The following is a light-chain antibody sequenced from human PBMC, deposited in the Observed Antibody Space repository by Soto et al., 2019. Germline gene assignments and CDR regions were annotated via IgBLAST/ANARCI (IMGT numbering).Light chain of an antibody. Sequence: QSVLTQPASVSGSPGQSITISCTGTSSDVGAYSYLSWYQQHPGKAPKVIIYEVTNRPSGVSSHFSGSKSGNTASLTIYGLQAEDEADYYCSSYTNTDSYVFGTGTKVTVL. V-gene: IGLV2-14*01. CDR1: SSDVGAYSY. J-gene: IGLJ1*01. CDR3: SSYTNTDSYV. CDR2: EVT.